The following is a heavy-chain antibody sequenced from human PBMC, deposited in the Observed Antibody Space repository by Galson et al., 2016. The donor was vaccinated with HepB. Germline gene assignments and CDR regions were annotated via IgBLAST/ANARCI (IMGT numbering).Heavy chain of an antibody. CDR3: AREGKGGFDI. D-gene: IGHD2-15*01. CDR1: GFTFSNYW. J-gene: IGHJ3*02. CDR2: IKQDGTQK. V-gene: IGHV3-7*01. Sequence: SLRLSCAASGFTFSNYWMSWVRQAPGEGLEWLVNIKQDGTQKDYVDSVKGRFTISRDNAMNSLYLQMNSLRVEDTAVYYCAREGKGGFDIWGQGTMVTVSS.